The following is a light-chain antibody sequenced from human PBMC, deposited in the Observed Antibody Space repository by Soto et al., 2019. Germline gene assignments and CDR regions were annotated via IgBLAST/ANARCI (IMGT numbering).Light chain of an antibody. CDR2: GAS. V-gene: IGKV3-20*01. CDR3: QLYDNSLYT. CDR1: QSVSSNY. J-gene: IGKJ2*01. Sequence: EIVLTQSPGTLSLSPGERATLSCRASQSVSSNYLAWYQQKPGQAPRLLIYGASTMATGIQDRFSGSGSGTDFTLTISRLEPEDFSVYYCQLYDNSLYTFGQGTNLDIK.